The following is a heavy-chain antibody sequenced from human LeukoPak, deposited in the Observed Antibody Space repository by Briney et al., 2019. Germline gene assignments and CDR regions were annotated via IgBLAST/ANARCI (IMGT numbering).Heavy chain of an antibody. CDR2: IGGSGGST. Sequence: GGSLRLSCAASGFTFRSYAMSWVRHAQGKGLEWVLAIGGSGGSTSYADSVRGRFTIATDNSNNTLYLQMNSLRAEDTAVHYCAKIRERSSVAGRRFDYWGQGTLVTVSS. J-gene: IGHJ4*02. V-gene: IGHV3-23*01. CDR3: AKIRERSSVAGRRFDY. D-gene: IGHD6-19*01. CDR1: GFTFRSYA.